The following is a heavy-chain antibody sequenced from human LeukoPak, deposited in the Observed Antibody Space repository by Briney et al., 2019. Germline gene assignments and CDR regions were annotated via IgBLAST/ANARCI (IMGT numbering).Heavy chain of an antibody. D-gene: IGHD5-12*01. J-gene: IGHJ4*02. CDR2: ISYSGNNY. CDR3: ARGPPTSRSGAHFDY. Sequence: TGGSLRLSCAASGFTFSHYAMHWVRQAPGEGLQWVAFISYSGNNYYYADSVKGRFIISRDDSKNTLYVEMNSLRLDDTAIYYCARGPPTSRSGAHFDYWGQGSTVTVSP. CDR1: GFTFSHYA. V-gene: IGHV3-30*03.